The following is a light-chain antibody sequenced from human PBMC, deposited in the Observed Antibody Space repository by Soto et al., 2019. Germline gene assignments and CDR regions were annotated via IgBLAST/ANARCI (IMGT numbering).Light chain of an antibody. CDR2: SAS. CDR1: QSVGSL. J-gene: IGKJ5*01. Sequence: EVMMTHSPATLSVSPWEGATLSVSASQSVGSLVARYQRKPGQPPRHLTYSASTRATGIAARFTGSGSGTELTLTISTLQTEDFAVYYCQQYNNWPITFGPGTRL. CDR3: QQYNNWPIT. V-gene: IGKV3-15*01.